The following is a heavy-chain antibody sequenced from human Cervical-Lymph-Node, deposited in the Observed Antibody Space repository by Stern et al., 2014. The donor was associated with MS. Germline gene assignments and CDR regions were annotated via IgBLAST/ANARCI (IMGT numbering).Heavy chain of an antibody. Sequence: QVQLQESGPGLMKPSETLSLTCSVSGASVRRATHYWSWLRQSPGKGLVWIGYTYSRGAPNSNPSFKSRITISLDSSKNHFSLKLRSVTAADTAVYYCALAIAAEPRIVFWGQGTLVSVSS. V-gene: IGHV4-61*03. CDR2: TYSRGAP. CDR1: GASVRRATHY. J-gene: IGHJ4*02. D-gene: IGHD2-15*01. CDR3: ALAIAAEPRIVF.